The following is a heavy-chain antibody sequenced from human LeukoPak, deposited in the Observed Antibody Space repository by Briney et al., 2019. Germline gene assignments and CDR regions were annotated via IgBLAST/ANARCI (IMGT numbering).Heavy chain of an antibody. CDR2: IYYSGST. CDR3: ARDPYYPNDAFDI. J-gene: IGHJ3*02. V-gene: IGHV4-59*01. Sequence: PSETLSLTCAVYGGSFSGYYWSWIRQPPGKGLEWIGYIYYSGSTNYNPSLKSRVTISVDTSKNQFSLKLSSVTAADTAVYYCARDPYYPNDAFDIWGQGTMVTVSS. CDR1: GGSFSGYY. D-gene: IGHD3-16*01.